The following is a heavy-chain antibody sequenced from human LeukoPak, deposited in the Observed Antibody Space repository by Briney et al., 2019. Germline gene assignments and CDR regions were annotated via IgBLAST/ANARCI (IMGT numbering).Heavy chain of an antibody. CDR2: IYYSGST. D-gene: IGHD4-17*01. CDR1: GASISSGAYY. CDR3: ARHTRYGDYLPIDY. J-gene: IGHJ4*02. Sequence: SETLSLTRTVSGASISSGAYYWSWIRQHPGKGLEWIGYIYYSGSTNYNPSLKSRVTISVDTSKNQFSLKLSSVTAADTAVYYCARHTRYGDYLPIDYWGQGTLVTVSS. V-gene: IGHV4-61*08.